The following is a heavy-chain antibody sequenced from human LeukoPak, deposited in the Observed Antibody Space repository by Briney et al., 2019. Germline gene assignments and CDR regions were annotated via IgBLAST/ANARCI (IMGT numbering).Heavy chain of an antibody. CDR3: VRRHPPPSTSPTSYGMDV. J-gene: IGHJ6*02. Sequence: PGGSLRLSCAASGFTFSGYWMHWVRQAPGKGLVWVSRINTDWSSTTYADSVKGRFTISRDNAKNTLYLQMNSLRVEDTAVYHCVRRHPPPSTSPTSYGMDVWGQGTTVTVSS. D-gene: IGHD2-2*01. CDR1: GFTFSGYW. V-gene: IGHV3-74*01. CDR2: INTDWSST.